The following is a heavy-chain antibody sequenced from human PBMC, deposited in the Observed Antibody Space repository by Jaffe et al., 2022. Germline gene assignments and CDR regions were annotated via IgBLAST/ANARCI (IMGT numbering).Heavy chain of an antibody. V-gene: IGHV3-23*01. D-gene: IGHD6-19*01. CDR3: AKCGEGYSSGWAIHYYYYYMDV. J-gene: IGHJ6*03. CDR1: GFTFSSYA. CDR2: ISGSGGST. Sequence: EVQLLESGGGLVQPGGSLRLSCAASGFTFSSYAMSWVRQAPGKGLEWVSAISGSGGSTYYADSVKGRFTISRDNSKNTLYLQMNSLRAEDTAVYYCAKCGEGYSSGWAIHYYYYYMDVWGKGTTVTVSS.